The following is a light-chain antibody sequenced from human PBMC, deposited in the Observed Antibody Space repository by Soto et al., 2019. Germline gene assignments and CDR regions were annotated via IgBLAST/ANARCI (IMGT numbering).Light chain of an antibody. V-gene: IGKV3-20*01. CDR2: GAS. Sequence: EIVLTQSPGTLSLSPGERATLSCRASQSILRSYLAWYQQKPGQAPRLLIYGASNRATGIPDRFSGSGSGTVFTLTISRLEPEDFAVYYCQQFGDSSWTFGQGTKVEIK. CDR3: QQFGDSSWT. CDR1: QSILRSY. J-gene: IGKJ1*01.